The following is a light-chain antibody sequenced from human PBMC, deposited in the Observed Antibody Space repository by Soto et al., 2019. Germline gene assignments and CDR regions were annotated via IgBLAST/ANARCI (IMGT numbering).Light chain of an antibody. J-gene: IGKJ1*01. V-gene: IGKV1-39*01. CDR1: QSISSY. Sequence: DSQMTQSPSSLSASVVDRVTITCRASQSISSYLNWYQQKPGKAPKLLIYAASSLQSGVPSRFSGSGSGTDFTLTISSLQPEDFATYYCQQSYSTPQTFGQGTKVDIK. CDR3: QQSYSTPQT. CDR2: AAS.